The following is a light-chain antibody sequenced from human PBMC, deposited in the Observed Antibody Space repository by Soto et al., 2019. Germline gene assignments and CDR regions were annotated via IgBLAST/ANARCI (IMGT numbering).Light chain of an antibody. V-gene: IGKV1-5*01. CDR3: QQYKNYPFT. CDR1: QSISSW. CDR2: DAS. J-gene: IGKJ3*01. Sequence: DIQMTQSPSTLSASVGDRVSITCRASQSISSWLAWYQEKPGKAPKLLIYDASSLQSGVPSRFSGSESGAEIPLTISGLQPDDFATYYCQQYKNYPFTFGPGTKV.